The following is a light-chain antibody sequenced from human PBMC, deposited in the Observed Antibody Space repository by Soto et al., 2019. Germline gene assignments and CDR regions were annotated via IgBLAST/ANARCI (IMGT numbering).Light chain of an antibody. CDR1: QTVSSSS. V-gene: IGKV3-20*01. CDR2: GAS. Sequence: EIVLTQSPGTLSVSPGERATLSCRASQTVSSSSLAWYQQKPGQAPRLLIYGASGRATGIPDKFSGRWSGTDFTPTFSRLEPEDFAVYYCQQYGCSPYTFGQGTKLEI. J-gene: IGKJ2*01. CDR3: QQYGCSPYT.